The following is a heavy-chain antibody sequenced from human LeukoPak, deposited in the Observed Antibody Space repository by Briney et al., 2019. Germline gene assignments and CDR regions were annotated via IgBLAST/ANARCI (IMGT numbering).Heavy chain of an antibody. Sequence: PSETLSLTCTVSGGSISSYYWSWIRQPPGKGLEWIGYIYYSGTTNYNPSLKSRVTISVDTSRNQFSLKLSSVTAADTAVYYCARGVYIAAAQYAYWGQGTLVTVSS. D-gene: IGHD6-13*01. V-gene: IGHV4-59*01. CDR3: ARGVYIAAAQYAY. CDR2: IYYSGTT. J-gene: IGHJ4*02. CDR1: GGSISSYY.